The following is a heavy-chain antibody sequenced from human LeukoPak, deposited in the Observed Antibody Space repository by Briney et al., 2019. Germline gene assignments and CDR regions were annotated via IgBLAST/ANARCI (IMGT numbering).Heavy chain of an antibody. J-gene: IGHJ4*02. CDR3: ARTIVLVPAAPDY. CDR2: ISSSGSYI. V-gene: IGHV3-21*01. Sequence: KSGGSLRLSCAASGFTFSSYSMNWVRQAPGKGLEWVSSISSSGSYISYADSLKGRFAISRDNAKKSLYLQMNSLRAEDTAVYYCARTIVLVPAAPDYWGQGTLVTVSS. D-gene: IGHD2-2*01. CDR1: GFTFSSYS.